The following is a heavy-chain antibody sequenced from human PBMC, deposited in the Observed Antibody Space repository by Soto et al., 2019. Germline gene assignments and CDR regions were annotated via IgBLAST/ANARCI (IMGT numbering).Heavy chain of an antibody. CDR3: ARDGGAGDTSLNWFDP. V-gene: IGHV3-30-3*01. CDR2: ISYDGSNK. D-gene: IGHD2-2*01. J-gene: IGHJ5*02. Sequence: QVQLVESGGGVVQPGRSLRLSCAASGFTFSSYAMHWVRQAPGKGLEWVAVISYDGSNKYYADSVKGRFTISRDNSKNTLYLQRNSRRAEDKAVYYCARDGGAGDTSLNWFDPWGQGTLVTVSS. CDR1: GFTFSSYA.